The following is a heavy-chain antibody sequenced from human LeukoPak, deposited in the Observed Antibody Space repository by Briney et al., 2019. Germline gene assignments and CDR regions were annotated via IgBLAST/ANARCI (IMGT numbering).Heavy chain of an antibody. V-gene: IGHV5-51*01. CDR1: GYSFTSYW. J-gene: IGHJ5*02. Sequence: GESLKISCKGSGYSFTSYWIGWVRQMPGKGLEWMGIIYPGDSETRYSPSFQGQVTIPADKSLNTAFPQWSSLKASDTAMYYCPRHSLICSGGSCYFNWFDPWGQGTLVTVSS. CDR3: PRHSLICSGGSCYFNWFDP. D-gene: IGHD2-15*01. CDR2: IYPGDSET.